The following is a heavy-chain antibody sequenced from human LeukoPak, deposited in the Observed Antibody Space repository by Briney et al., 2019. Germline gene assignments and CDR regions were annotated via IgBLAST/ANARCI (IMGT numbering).Heavy chain of an antibody. D-gene: IGHD3-10*01. Sequence: ASVKVSCKASGYTFTSYSISWVRQAPGQGLEWMGWISAYNGNTNYAQKLQGRVTMTTDTSTSTAYMELRSLRSDDTAVYYCARDQRGYGSGIYDYWGQGTLVTVSS. CDR3: ARDQRGYGSGIYDY. CDR1: GYTFTSYS. J-gene: IGHJ4*02. CDR2: ISAYNGNT. V-gene: IGHV1-18*04.